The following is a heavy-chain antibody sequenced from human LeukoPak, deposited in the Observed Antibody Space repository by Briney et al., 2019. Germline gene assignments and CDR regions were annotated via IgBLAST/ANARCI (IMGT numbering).Heavy chain of an antibody. J-gene: IGHJ3*02. CDR3: AKDRLGSPQNDAFHI. Sequence: PGGSLRLSCAASGFTFSSYSMNWVRQAPGKGLEWVSSISSSSSYIYYADSVKGRFTIPRDNAKNSLYLQMNSLRAEDTAVYYCAKDRLGSPQNDAFHIWGQGTMVTVSS. CDR1: GFTFSSYS. D-gene: IGHD3-9*01. CDR2: ISSSSSYI. V-gene: IGHV3-21*01.